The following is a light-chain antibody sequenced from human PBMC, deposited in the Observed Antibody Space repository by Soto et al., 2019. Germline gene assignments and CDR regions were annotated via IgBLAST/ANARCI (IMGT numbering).Light chain of an antibody. CDR2: WAS. Sequence: DIVMTQSPDSLAVSLGARATINCKSSQSVLYSSNNKNYLAWYQQKPGQPPKLLIYWASTRESGVPDRFSGSGSGTDFTLIISSLQAEDVAVYYCQQYYSTPGLTCGGGTKVEIK. V-gene: IGKV4-1*01. J-gene: IGKJ4*01. CDR3: QQYYSTPGLT. CDR1: QSVLYSSNNKNY.